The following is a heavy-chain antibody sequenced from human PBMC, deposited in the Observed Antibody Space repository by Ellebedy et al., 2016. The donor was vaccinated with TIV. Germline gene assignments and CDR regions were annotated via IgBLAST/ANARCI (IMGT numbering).Heavy chain of an antibody. D-gene: IGHD4-17*01. Sequence: GGSLRLSCAASGFTFSPYSMNWVRQAPGKGLEWVANIRQDGSDKYYVDSVKGRFTISRDNAKNSLYLQMDSLRVEDTAVYYCATDGSFGDYRSPTHAFVMWGQGTLVTVSS. CDR2: IRQDGSDK. V-gene: IGHV3-7*01. CDR1: GFTFSPYS. CDR3: ATDGSFGDYRSPTHAFVM. J-gene: IGHJ3*02.